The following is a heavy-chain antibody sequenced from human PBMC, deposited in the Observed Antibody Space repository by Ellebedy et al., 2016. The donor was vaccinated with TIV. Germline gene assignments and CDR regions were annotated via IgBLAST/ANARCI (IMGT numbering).Heavy chain of an antibody. D-gene: IGHD1-26*01. V-gene: IGHV4-4*02. CDR3: ATSTSSACWESADS. Sequence: SETLSLTXVVSGGSITSTWWSWVRQLPGKGLEWNGQIYHTGTTHYNPSLNGRVTISLDSSKNQFSLRLSSVTTADTAMYFCATSTSSACWESADSWGQGTLVTVSS. CDR2: IYHTGTT. CDR1: GGSITSTW. J-gene: IGHJ4*02.